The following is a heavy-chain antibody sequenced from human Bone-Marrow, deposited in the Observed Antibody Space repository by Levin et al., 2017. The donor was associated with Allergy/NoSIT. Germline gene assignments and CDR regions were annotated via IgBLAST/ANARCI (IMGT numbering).Heavy chain of an antibody. J-gene: IGHJ4*02. V-gene: IGHV5-51*01. CDR2: MYPGDSDT. Sequence: GGSLRLSCKASGYTFTNNWIAWVRQMPGKGLGWMGIMYPGDSDTTYSPSFEGQVTISADKSSTTAYLQWSSLKASDNAIYYCARQGDGYNEGGVLDYWGQGTRVTVSS. D-gene: IGHD5-24*01. CDR1: GYTFTNNW. CDR3: ARQGDGYNEGGVLDY.